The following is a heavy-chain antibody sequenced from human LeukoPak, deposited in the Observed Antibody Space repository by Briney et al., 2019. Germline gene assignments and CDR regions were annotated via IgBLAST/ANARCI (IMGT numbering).Heavy chain of an antibody. CDR3: ASSGSYALMDY. D-gene: IGHD1-26*01. V-gene: IGHV4-34*01. CDR2: INHSGST. CDR1: GGSFSGYY. J-gene: IGHJ4*02. Sequence: SETLSLTCAVYGGSFSGYYWSWIRQPPGKGLEWIGEINHSGSTNYNPSLKSRVTISVDTSKNQFSLKLSSVTAADTAVYYCASSGSYALMDYWGQGTLVTVSS.